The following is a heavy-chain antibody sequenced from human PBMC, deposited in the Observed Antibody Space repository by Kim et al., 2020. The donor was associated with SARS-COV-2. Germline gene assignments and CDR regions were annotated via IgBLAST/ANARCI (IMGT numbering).Heavy chain of an antibody. CDR2: ISGSGGST. CDR1: GFTFSSYA. Sequence: GGSLRLSCAASGFTFSSYAMSWVRQAPGKGLEWVSAISGSGGSTYYADSVKGRFTISRDNSKNTLYLQMNSLRAEDTAVYYCAKDSWFFTYYYYGMDVWGQGTTVTVSS. V-gene: IGHV3-23*01. CDR3: AKDSWFFTYYYYGMDV. J-gene: IGHJ6*02. D-gene: IGHD3-22*01.